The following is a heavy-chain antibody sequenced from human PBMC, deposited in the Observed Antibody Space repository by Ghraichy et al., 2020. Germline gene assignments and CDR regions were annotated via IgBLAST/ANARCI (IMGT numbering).Heavy chain of an antibody. D-gene: IGHD6-13*01. CDR2: ISAYNGNT. V-gene: IGHV1-18*01. J-gene: IGHJ4*02. Sequence: ASVKVSCKASGYTFTSYGISWVRQAPGQGLEWMGWISAYNGNTNYAQKFQVRVTMTTDTSTSTAYMELRSLRSDDTAVYYCARDHGEAAAGEPSPFDYWGQGTLVTVSS. CDR1: GYTFTSYG. CDR3: ARDHGEAAAGEPSPFDY.